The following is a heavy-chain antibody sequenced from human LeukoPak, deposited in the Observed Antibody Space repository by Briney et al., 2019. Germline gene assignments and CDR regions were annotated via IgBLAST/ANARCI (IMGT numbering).Heavy chain of an antibody. CDR2: IYYSRST. Sequence: SETLSLTCAVPGGSISSYYWSWIRQPPRKGLEWIGYIYYSRSTNYNPSLQSRVTISVATSKNQYCLQLSSITAAYTPVYYCARGNYDILTGARRFAPWGQGTLVTVSS. CDR1: GGSISSYY. CDR3: ARGNYDILTGARRFAP. V-gene: IGHV4-59*01. D-gene: IGHD3-9*01. J-gene: IGHJ5*02.